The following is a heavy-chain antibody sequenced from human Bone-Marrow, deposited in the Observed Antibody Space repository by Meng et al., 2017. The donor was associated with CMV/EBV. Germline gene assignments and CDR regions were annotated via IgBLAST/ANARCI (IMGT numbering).Heavy chain of an antibody. CDR2: IYYSGST. Sequence: GSLSLTCTVSGGSISSSSYYWGWIRQPPGKGLEWIGSIYYSGSTYYNPSLKSRVTISVDTSKNQFSLKLSSVTAADTAVYYCARQDCSSTSCSFDYWGQGTLVTVSS. CDR1: GGSISSSSYY. D-gene: IGHD2-2*01. J-gene: IGHJ4*02. V-gene: IGHV4-39*01. CDR3: ARQDCSSTSCSFDY.